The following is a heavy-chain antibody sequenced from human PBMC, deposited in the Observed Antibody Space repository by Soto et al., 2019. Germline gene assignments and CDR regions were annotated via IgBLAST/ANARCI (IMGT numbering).Heavy chain of an antibody. CDR2: ISST. D-gene: IGHD3-22*01. V-gene: IGHV3-21*05. J-gene: IGHJ4*02. CDR1: GFTFSSYA. CDR3: ARDPSVIPLTYYYDSSGSPQAY. Sequence: PGGSLRLSCAASGFTFSSYAMNWVRQAPGKGLEWVSYISSTSYADPVKGRFTISRDNAKNTLYLQMNSLRAEDTAVYYCARDPSVIPLTYYYDSSGSPQAYWGQGTLVTVSS.